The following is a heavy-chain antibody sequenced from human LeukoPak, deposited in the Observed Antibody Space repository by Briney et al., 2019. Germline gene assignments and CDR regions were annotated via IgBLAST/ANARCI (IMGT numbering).Heavy chain of an antibody. CDR3: ARGSDFWSGYYLGY. V-gene: IGHV3-7*01. D-gene: IGHD3-3*01. CDR1: GFTFGDYY. Sequence: PGGSLRLSCAASGFTFGDYYMSWIRQAPGKGLEWVANIKQDGSEKYYVDSVKGRFTISRDNAKNSLYLQMNSLRAEDTAVYYCARGSDFWSGYYLGYWGQGTLVTVSS. CDR2: IKQDGSEK. J-gene: IGHJ4*02.